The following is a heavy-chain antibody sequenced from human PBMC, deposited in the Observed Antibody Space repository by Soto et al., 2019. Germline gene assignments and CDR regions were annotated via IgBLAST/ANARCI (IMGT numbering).Heavy chain of an antibody. CDR3: ARGGGEEYYDFWSGYPHPDY. CDR1: GGSISSYY. D-gene: IGHD3-3*01. Sequence: QVQLQESGPGLVKPSETLSLTCTVSGGSISSYYWSWIRQPPGKGLEWIGYIYYSGSTNYNPSRKSRVTISVDTSKNQFSLKLSSVTAADTAVYYCARGGGEEYYDFWSGYPHPDYWGQGTLVTVSS. CDR2: IYYSGST. J-gene: IGHJ4*02. V-gene: IGHV4-59*08.